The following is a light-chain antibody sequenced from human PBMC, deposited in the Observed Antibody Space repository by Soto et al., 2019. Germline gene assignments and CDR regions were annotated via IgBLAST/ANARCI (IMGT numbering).Light chain of an antibody. CDR1: QSISSW. CDR3: QQSYSRMT. Sequence: DIQMTQSPSTLSASVGYRVTITCRASQSISSWLAWYQQKPGKAPKLLIYDASSLESGVPSRFSGSRSGTDFTLTISSLKPEDFATYYCQQSYSRMTFGQGTKVDIK. J-gene: IGKJ1*01. CDR2: DAS. V-gene: IGKV1-5*01.